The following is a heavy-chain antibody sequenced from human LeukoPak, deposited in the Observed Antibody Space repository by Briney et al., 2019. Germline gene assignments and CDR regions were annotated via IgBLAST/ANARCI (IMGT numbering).Heavy chain of an antibody. CDR3: GRQPPYDYVLSY. Sequence: SETLSLTCTVSGGSVSSGSYYWSWIRQPPGKGLEWIGYIYYSGSTNYNPSLKSRVTISLDTSKNQFSLKLSSVTAADTAVYYCGRQPPYDYVLSYWGQGTLVTVSS. V-gene: IGHV4-61*01. CDR2: IYYSGST. CDR1: GGSVSSGSYY. J-gene: IGHJ4*02. D-gene: IGHD3-16*01.